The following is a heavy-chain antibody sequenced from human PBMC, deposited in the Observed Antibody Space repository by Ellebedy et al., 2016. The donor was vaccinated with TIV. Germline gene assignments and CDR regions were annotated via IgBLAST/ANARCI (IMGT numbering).Heavy chain of an antibody. Sequence: AASVKVSCKASGYTFTGYYMHWVRQAPGQGLEWMGWINPNSGGTNYAQKFQGWVTVTRDTSISTAYMELSRLRSDDTAVYYCARGPVLEGITMVRGEKYYFDYWGQGTLVTVSS. CDR3: ARGPVLEGITMVRGEKYYFDY. CDR2: INPNSGGT. V-gene: IGHV1-2*04. J-gene: IGHJ4*02. D-gene: IGHD3-10*01. CDR1: GYTFTGYY.